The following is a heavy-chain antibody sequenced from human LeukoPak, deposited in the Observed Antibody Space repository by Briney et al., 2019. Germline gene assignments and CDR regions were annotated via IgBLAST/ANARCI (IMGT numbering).Heavy chain of an antibody. CDR3: ARDWYDSSGSVDY. Sequence: ASVKDSCKASGGTFSSYAISWVRQAPGQGLEWMGRIIPIFGTANYAQKFQGRVTTTTDESTSTAYMELSSLRSEDTAVYYCARDWYDSSGSVDYWGQGTLVTVSS. J-gene: IGHJ4*02. CDR1: GGTFSSYA. CDR2: IIPIFGTA. V-gene: IGHV1-69*05. D-gene: IGHD3-22*01.